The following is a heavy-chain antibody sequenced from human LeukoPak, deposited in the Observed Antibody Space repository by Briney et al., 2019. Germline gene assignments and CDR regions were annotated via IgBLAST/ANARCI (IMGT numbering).Heavy chain of an antibody. CDR3: AKAIWVAATASWFCFDY. D-gene: IGHD6-13*01. CDR1: GGSISSSNW. V-gene: IGHV4-4*02. CDR2: IYHSGST. J-gene: IGHJ4*02. Sequence: PSETLSLTCAVSGGSISSSNWWCWVRQPPGEGLEWIREIYHSGSTNYNPSLKSRVTISVDKSKNQFSLKLSSVTAADTAVYYCAKAIWVAATASWFCFDYWGQGTLVTVSS.